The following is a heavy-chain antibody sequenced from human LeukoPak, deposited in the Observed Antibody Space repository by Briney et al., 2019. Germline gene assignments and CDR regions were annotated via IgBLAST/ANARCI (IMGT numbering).Heavy chain of an antibody. J-gene: IGHJ4*02. CDR3: AREGGASVVVTATLFDY. V-gene: IGHV3-7*01. CDR1: GFTFSSYW. CDR2: IKQDGSEK. Sequence: QTGGSLRLSCAASGFTFSSYWMSWVRRAPGKGLEWVANIKQDGSEKYYVDSVKGRFTISRDNAKNSLYLQMNSLRAEDTAVYYCAREGGASVVVTATLFDYWGQGTLVTVSS. D-gene: IGHD2-21*02.